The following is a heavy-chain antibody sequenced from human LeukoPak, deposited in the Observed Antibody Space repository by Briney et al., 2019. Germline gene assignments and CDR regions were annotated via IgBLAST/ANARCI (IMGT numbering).Heavy chain of an antibody. V-gene: IGHV4-38-2*02. J-gene: IGHJ4*02. CDR1: GYSISSGYY. D-gene: IGHD1-14*01. CDR2: IYHSGST. CDR3: ARTRDGMLSTNFDY. Sequence: SETLSLTCTVSGYSISSGYYWGWIRQPPGKGLEWIGSIYHSGSTYYNPSLKSRVTISVDTSKNQFSLKLSSVTAADTAVYYCARTRDGMLSTNFDYWGQGTLVTVSS.